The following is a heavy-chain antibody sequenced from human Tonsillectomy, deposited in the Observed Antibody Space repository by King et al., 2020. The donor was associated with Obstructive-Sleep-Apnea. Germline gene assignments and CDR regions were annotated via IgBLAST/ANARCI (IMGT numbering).Heavy chain of an antibody. Sequence: VQLVESGGGLVQPGRSLRLSCTASGFTFGDYAVSWFRQAPGKGLEWVGFIRSEAYGGTTEYAASVKGRFTISRDDSKSIAYLQMNSLKTEDTAMFYCSRGVLVIAYSFDYWGQGTLVTVSS. CDR1: GFTFGDYA. J-gene: IGHJ4*02. CDR3: SRGVLVIAYSFDY. CDR2: IRSEAYGGTT. V-gene: IGHV3-49*03. D-gene: IGHD3-9*01.